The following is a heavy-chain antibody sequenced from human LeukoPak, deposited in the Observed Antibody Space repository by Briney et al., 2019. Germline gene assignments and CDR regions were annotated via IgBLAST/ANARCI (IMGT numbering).Heavy chain of an antibody. J-gene: IGHJ3*02. Sequence: SETLSLTCTVSGGSISSYYWSWIRQPPGKGLEWIGYIYYSGSTNYNPSLKSRVTISVDTSKNQFSLKLSSVTAADTAVYYCARLYDSTWSRAFDIWGQGTMVTVSS. CDR2: IYYSGST. CDR1: GGSISSYY. CDR3: ARLYDSTWSRAFDI. V-gene: IGHV4-59*01. D-gene: IGHD3-22*01.